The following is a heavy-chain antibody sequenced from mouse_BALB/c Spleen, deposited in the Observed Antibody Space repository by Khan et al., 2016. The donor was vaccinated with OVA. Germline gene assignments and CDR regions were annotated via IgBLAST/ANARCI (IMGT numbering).Heavy chain of an antibody. V-gene: IGHV1-77*01. Sequence: QIQLVQSGAELARPGASVKLSCKASGYTFTDYYINWVKLRTGQGLEWIGEISPGSGDTYYNERFKGKATLNADKSSSTAYMQLSSLTSDASAVYFCARRNYFGYTFAYWGQGTLVTVSA. D-gene: IGHD1-2*01. CDR2: ISPGSGDT. CDR1: GYTFTDYY. J-gene: IGHJ3*01. CDR3: ARRNYFGYTFAY.